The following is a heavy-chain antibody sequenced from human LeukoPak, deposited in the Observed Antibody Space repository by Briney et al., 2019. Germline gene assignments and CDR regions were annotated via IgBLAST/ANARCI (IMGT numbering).Heavy chain of an antibody. CDR3: ARTGVSTVTGYYYYYGMDV. D-gene: IGHD4-17*01. Sequence: ASVKVSCKASGYTFTSYGISWVRQAPGQGLEWMGWISAYNGNTNYAQKLQGRVTMTTDTSTSTAYTELRSLRSDDTAVYYCARTGVSTVTGYYYYYGMDVWGQGTTVTVSS. CDR1: GYTFTSYG. CDR2: ISAYNGNT. V-gene: IGHV1-18*01. J-gene: IGHJ6*02.